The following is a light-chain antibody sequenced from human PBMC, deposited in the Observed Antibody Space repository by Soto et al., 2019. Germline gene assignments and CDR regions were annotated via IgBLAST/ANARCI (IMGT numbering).Light chain of an antibody. J-gene: IGKJ4*01. CDR1: QSVLYSSNNKKY. CDR2: WAS. V-gene: IGKV4-1*01. CDR3: QQYYSTPPT. Sequence: DIVMTQSPDSLAVSLGERATINCKSSQSVLYSSNNKKYLAGYQQKPGQPPKLLIYWASRRDSGVPERFSGSVSGTDFTLTISSLQAEDVGVYYCQQYYSTPPTFGGGTKVDIK.